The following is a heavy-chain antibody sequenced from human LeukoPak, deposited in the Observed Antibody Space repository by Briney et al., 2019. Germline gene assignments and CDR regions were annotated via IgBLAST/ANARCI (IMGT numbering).Heavy chain of an antibody. V-gene: IGHV3-15*01. CDR3: IIDGFLQRWFFDY. CDR2: IKSKADGGTT. CDR1: GITFSKAW. D-gene: IGHD5-18*01. J-gene: IGHJ4*02. Sequence: PGGSLRLSCAASGITFSKAWMSWVRQAPGKGLGWVGRIKSKADGGTTDYAAPVKGRFTISRDDSKNTLYLQMNSLKTEDTAVYYCIIDGFLQRWFFDYWGQGTLVTVSS.